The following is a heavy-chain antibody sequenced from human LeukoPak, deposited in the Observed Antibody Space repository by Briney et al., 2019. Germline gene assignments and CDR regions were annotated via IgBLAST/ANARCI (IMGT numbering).Heavy chain of an antibody. CDR2: VSYRGDT. J-gene: IGHJ3*02. Sequence: PETLSLTCTVFGGPISSYYWSWIRQPPGKGLEWIGYVSYRGDTNYNPSLKSRVTISVDTSKNQFSLKLTSVTAADTAVYYCARPYSSNWYDAFHIWGQGTMVTVSS. CDR3: ARPYSSNWYDAFHI. V-gene: IGHV4-59*01. D-gene: IGHD6-13*01. CDR1: GGPISSYY.